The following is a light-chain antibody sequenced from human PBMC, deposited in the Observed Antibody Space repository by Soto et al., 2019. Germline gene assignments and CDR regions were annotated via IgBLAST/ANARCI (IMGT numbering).Light chain of an antibody. CDR3: QTWDTGARVV. CDR2: LSSDGSH. Sequence: QSVLTQSPCASASLGASVKLTCTLSSGHSSYAIAWHQQQPEKGPRYLMKLSSDGSHSKGDGIPDRFSGSSSGAERYLTISSLQSEDEADYYCQTWDTGARVVFGGGTKVTVL. J-gene: IGLJ2*01. V-gene: IGLV4-69*01. CDR1: SGHSSYA.